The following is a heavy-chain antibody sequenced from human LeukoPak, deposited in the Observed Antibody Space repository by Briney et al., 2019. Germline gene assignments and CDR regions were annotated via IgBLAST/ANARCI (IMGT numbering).Heavy chain of an antibody. D-gene: IGHD6-19*01. CDR3: AKRANDYSSGWPGFDF. J-gene: IGHJ4*02. CDR2: ISGSSTSR. V-gene: IGHV3-23*01. Sequence: PGGSLRLSCEASGFTFSTYAMSWVRQAPGKGLEWVSAISGSSTSRYYADSVKGRFAISRDNSKNTLFLQMNSLRVDDTAIYYCAKRANDYSSGWPGFDFWGRGTLVTVSS. CDR1: GFTFSTYA.